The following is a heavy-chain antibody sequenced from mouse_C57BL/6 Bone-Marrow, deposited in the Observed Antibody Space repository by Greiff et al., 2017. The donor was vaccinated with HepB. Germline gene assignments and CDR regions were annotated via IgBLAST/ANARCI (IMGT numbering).Heavy chain of an antibody. V-gene: IGHV1-69*01. D-gene: IGHD1-1*01. CDR2: IDPSDSYT. Sequence: QVQLQQPGAELVMPGASVKLSCKASGYTFTSYWMHWVKQRPGQGLEWIGEIDPSDSYTNYNQKFKGKSTLTVDKSSSTAYMQLSSLISEDSAVYYCAREFPYYYGSSYDYAMDYWGQGTSVTVSS. CDR3: AREFPYYYGSSYDYAMDY. CDR1: GYTFTSYW. J-gene: IGHJ4*01.